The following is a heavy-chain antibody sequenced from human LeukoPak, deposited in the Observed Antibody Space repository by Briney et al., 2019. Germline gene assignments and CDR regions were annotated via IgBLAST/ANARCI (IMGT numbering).Heavy chain of an antibody. CDR3: ARGGGPVVVPAASPDY. CDR2: ISYDGSNK. CDR1: GFTFSSYA. Sequence: GGSLRLSCAASGFTFSSYAMHWVRQAPGKGLEWVAVISYDGSNKYYADSVKGRFTISRDNSKNTLYLQMNSLRAEDTAVYYCARGGGPVVVPAASPDYWGQGTLVTVSS. D-gene: IGHD2-2*01. V-gene: IGHV3-30-3*01. J-gene: IGHJ4*02.